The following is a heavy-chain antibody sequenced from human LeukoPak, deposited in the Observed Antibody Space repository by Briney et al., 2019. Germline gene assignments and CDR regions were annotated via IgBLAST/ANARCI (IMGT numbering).Heavy chain of an antibody. Sequence: ASVKVSCKASGYTFTAYYIHWVRQAPGQGLEWMGWISPNSGGTDYAQKFKGRVTMTRDTSISTTYVELSSLTSDNTAVYYCAIQPWGSGNNWYFDLWGRGTLVTVSS. D-gene: IGHD7-27*01. CDR1: GYTFTAYY. CDR3: AIQPWGSGNNWYFDL. V-gene: IGHV1-2*02. J-gene: IGHJ2*01. CDR2: ISPNSGGT.